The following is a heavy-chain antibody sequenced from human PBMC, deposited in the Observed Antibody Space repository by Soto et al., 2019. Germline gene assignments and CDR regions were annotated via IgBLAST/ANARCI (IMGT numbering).Heavy chain of an antibody. CDR3: ARLPNKSPQN. V-gene: IGHV3-74*01. J-gene: IGHJ4*02. CDR1: GFTFSSYW. Sequence: EVQLVESGGGLVQPGGSLRLSCAASGFTFSSYWMHWVRQAPGKGLVWVSSISTDASSTSYADPVKGRFTISRDNAKTTLYLQMNSVRGEDTAVYYCARLPNKSPQNWGQGTLVIVSP. CDR2: ISTDASST.